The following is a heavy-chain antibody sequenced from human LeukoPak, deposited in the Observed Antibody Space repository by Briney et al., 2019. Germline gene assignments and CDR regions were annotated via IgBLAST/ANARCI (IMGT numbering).Heavy chain of an antibody. V-gene: IGHV3-30-3*01. CDR1: GFTFSSYA. D-gene: IGHD3-10*01. CDR3: ARFEGVCGSGSYCYYYYGMDV. Sequence: GGSLRLSCAASGFTFSSYAMHWVRQAPGKGLEWVAVISYDGSNKYYADSVKGRFTISRDNSKNTLYLQMNSLRAEDTAVYYCARFEGVCGSGSYCYYYYGMDVWGQGTTVTASS. J-gene: IGHJ6*02. CDR2: ISYDGSNK.